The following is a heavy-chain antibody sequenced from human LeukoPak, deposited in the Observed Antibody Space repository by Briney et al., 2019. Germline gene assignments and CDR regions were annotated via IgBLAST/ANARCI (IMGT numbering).Heavy chain of an antibody. CDR1: GGSIRSYY. J-gene: IGHJ3*02. CDR2: IYASGST. Sequence: PSETLSLTCTVSGGSIRSYYWSWIRQPAGKGLEWIGRIYASGSTNYNPSLKSRVTMSADTPKNQFSLKLTSVTAADTAVYYCARARAYIYDSSSYYSDALDIWGQGTMVTVSS. CDR3: ARARAYIYDSSSYYSDALDI. V-gene: IGHV4-4*07. D-gene: IGHD3-22*01.